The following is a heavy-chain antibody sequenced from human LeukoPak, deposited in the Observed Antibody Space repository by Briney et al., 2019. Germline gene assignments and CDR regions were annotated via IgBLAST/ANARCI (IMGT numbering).Heavy chain of an antibody. V-gene: IGHV3-21*01. CDR1: GFTFSSYE. D-gene: IGHD3-10*01. CDR2: ISSSSSYI. CDR3: ARVGYGSGSYAWAY. Sequence: GGSLRLSCAASGFTFSSYEMNWVRQAPGKGLEWVSSISSSSSYIYYADSVKGRFTISRDNAKSSLYLQMNSLRAEDTAVYYCARVGYGSGSYAWAYWGQGTLVTVSS. J-gene: IGHJ4*02.